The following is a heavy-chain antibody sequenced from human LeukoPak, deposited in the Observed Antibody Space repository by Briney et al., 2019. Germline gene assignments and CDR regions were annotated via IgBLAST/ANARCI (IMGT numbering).Heavy chain of an antibody. CDR1: GYTFTSYD. CDR3: TSGPPEWGLDL. D-gene: IGHD1-14*01. Sequence: ASVKVSCKASGYTFTSYDINWVQQATGQGLEWMGWMSPNSGNTGYAQKFQGRVTMTRDTSISTAYMELNSLRSEDTAVYYCTSGPPEWGLDLWGRGTLVTVSS. CDR2: MSPNSGNT. V-gene: IGHV1-8*01. J-gene: IGHJ2*01.